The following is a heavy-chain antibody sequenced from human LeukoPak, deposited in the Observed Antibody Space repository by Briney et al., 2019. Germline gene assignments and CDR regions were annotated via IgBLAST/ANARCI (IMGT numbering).Heavy chain of an antibody. CDR1: GSSISISSHY. J-gene: IGHJ4*02. CDR2: VYYSGST. CDR3: ARVGGYYSSDVGFDY. D-gene: IGHD3-10*01. V-gene: IGHV4-39*07. Sequence: SETLSLTCSVFGSSISISSHYWAWLRQSSGEGLEWIASVYYSGSTYYNPSLKSRVTISVDTSKNQFSLDLSSVTVADTAVYYCARVGGYYSSDVGFDYWGQGALVTVSS.